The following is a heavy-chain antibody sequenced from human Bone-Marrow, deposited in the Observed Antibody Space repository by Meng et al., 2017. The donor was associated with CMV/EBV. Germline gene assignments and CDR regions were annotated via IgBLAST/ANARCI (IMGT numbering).Heavy chain of an antibody. CDR3: AREGAAADDGFDY. Sequence: GSLRLSCAASGFTFSSYSMNWVRQAPGKGLEWVSSISSSSSYIYYADSVKGRFTISRDNAKNSLYLQMNSLRAEDTAVYYCAREGAAADDGFDYWGQGTLVTVSS. V-gene: IGHV3-21*01. J-gene: IGHJ4*02. CDR1: GFTFSSYS. D-gene: IGHD6-13*01. CDR2: ISSSSSYI.